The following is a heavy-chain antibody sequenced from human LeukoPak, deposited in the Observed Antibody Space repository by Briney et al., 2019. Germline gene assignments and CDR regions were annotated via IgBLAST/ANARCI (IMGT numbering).Heavy chain of an antibody. Sequence: SETLSLTCAVYGGSFSGYYWSWIRQPPGKGLEWIGYIYYSGSTNYNPSLKSRVTISVDTSKNQFSLKLSSVTAADTAVYYCAGYMITFGGVIVSDYWGQGTLVTVSS. CDR1: GGSFSGYY. D-gene: IGHD3-16*02. CDR3: AGYMITFGGVIVSDY. V-gene: IGHV4-59*08. J-gene: IGHJ4*02. CDR2: IYYSGST.